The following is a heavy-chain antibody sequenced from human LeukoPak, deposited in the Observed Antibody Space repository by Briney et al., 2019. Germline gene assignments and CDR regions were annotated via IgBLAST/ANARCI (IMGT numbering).Heavy chain of an antibody. V-gene: IGHV3-7*01. CDR3: AKDRCSNGVGCYYYYMDV. CDR2: INQDGSEK. D-gene: IGHD2-8*01. J-gene: IGHJ6*03. Sequence: GGSLRLSCVASGFTFVSHWMTWVRQAPGKGLEWVANINQDGSEKYYVDSVKGRFTISRDNAKNSLYLQMNSLRAEDAAVYYCAKDRCSNGVGCYYYYMDVWGKGTTVTISS. CDR1: GFTFVSHW.